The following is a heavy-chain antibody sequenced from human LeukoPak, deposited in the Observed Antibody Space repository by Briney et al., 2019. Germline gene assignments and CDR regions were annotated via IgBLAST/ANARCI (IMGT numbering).Heavy chain of an antibody. J-gene: IGHJ3*02. CDR3: ATFETGYYYDSSGYS. Sequence: GRSLRLSCAASGFTFSSYGMHWVRQAPGKGLEWVGVISYDGSNKYYADSVKGRFTISRDNSKNTLYLQMNSLRAEDTAVYYCATFETGYYYDSSGYSWGEGTMVTVSS. D-gene: IGHD3-22*01. CDR2: ISYDGSNK. V-gene: IGHV3-30*03. CDR1: GFTFSSYG.